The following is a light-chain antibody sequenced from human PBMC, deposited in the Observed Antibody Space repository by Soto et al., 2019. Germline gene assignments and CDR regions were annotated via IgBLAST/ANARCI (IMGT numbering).Light chain of an antibody. J-gene: IGKJ5*01. Sequence: EIVLTQSPGTLSLSPGEIATLSFSASQSVSSSYLAWYQQKPGQAPRLLIYGASSRATGIPDRFSGSGSGTDFTLTISRLEPEDFAVYYCQQYGSSPGFGQGTRLEIK. CDR1: QSVSSSY. CDR2: GAS. CDR3: QQYGSSPG. V-gene: IGKV3-20*01.